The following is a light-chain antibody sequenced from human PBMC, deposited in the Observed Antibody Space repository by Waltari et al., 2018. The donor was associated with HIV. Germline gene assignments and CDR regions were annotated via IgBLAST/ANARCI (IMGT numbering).Light chain of an antibody. CDR1: QDISNS. V-gene: IGKV1-NL1*01. J-gene: IGKJ4*01. CDR2: GAF. Sequence: DIQMTQSHSSLSASVGDTVTITCRASQDISNSLSWFQQQPGKVPKLLVHGAFILQRGVPSRFRGSGSGTDYTLTISGLQAEDFATYFCQQYFGFPLTFGGGTRVDI. CDR3: QQYFGFPLT.